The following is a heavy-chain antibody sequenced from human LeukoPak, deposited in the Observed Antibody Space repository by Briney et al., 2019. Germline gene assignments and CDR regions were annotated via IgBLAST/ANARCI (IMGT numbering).Heavy chain of an antibody. J-gene: IGHJ4*02. V-gene: IGHV4-59*01. Sequence: SGTLSLTCTVSGGSMSSYYWSWIRQPPGKGLEWIGFIYSSGSSNYNPSLKSRVTISVDTSNRQFSLDLSSVTAADTAVYYCARGPTIYFFDFWGQGTLVTVSS. CDR3: ARGPTIYFFDF. CDR2: IYSSGSS. CDR1: GGSMSSYY. D-gene: IGHD1-1*01.